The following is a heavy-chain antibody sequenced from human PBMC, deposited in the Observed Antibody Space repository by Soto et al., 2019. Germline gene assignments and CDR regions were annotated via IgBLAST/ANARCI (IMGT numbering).Heavy chain of an antibody. CDR1: GYTFTSYG. CDR3: ARDRRYNWNYGWFDP. CDR2: ISPYNGNT. Sequence: QVQLVQSGAEVKKPGASVKVSCKASGYTFTSYGISWVRQAPGQGLEWMGWISPYNGNTNYAQNLQGRVTMTTDTSGSTAYMELRSLRSDDTAVYYCARDRRYNWNYGWFDPWGQGTLVTVSS. D-gene: IGHD1-7*01. J-gene: IGHJ5*02. V-gene: IGHV1-18*01.